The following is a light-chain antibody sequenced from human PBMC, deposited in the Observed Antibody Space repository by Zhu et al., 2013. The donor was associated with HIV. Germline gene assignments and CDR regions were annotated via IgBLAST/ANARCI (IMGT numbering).Light chain of an antibody. CDR3: QHFSRVPFS. V-gene: IGKV1-9*01. CDR1: QGISSY. Sequence: DIQLTQSPSFLSASVGDRVTITCRASQGISSYLAWYQQKPGKAPKLLIYAASTLQTGVPSRFSGSGSGTEFTLTISSLQPEDFATYYCQHFSRVPFSFGPGTTVDTK. J-gene: IGKJ3*01. CDR2: AAS.